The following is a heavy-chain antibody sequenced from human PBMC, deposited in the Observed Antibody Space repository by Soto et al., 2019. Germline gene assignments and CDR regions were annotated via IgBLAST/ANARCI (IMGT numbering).Heavy chain of an antibody. J-gene: IGHJ5*02. CDR1: GYTFTSYA. CDR2: INAGNGNT. V-gene: IGHV1-3*01. Sequence: PPASVKVSFKASGYTFTSYAMHLVRQAPGQRLEWMGWINAGNGNTKYSQKFQGRVTITRDTSASTAYMELSSLRSEDTAVYYCARDYYDSSGYLPALFDPWGQGTLVTVSS. D-gene: IGHD3-22*01. CDR3: ARDYYDSSGYLPALFDP.